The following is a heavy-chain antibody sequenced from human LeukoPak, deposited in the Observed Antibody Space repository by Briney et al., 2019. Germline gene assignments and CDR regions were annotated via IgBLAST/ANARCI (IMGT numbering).Heavy chain of an antibody. CDR1: GGSFSGYY. CDR2: INHSGST. D-gene: IGHD6-13*01. J-gene: IGHJ5*02. Sequence: SETLSLTCAVYGGSFSGYYWSWIRQPPGKGLEWIGEINHSGSTNYNPSLKSRVTISVDTSKNQFSLKVSSVTAADTAVYYCARGQQLGWFDPWGQGTLVTVSS. CDR3: ARGQQLGWFDP. V-gene: IGHV4-34*01.